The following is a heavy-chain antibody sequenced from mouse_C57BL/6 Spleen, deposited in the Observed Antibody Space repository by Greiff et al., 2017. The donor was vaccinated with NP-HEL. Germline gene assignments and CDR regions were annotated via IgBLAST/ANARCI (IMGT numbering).Heavy chain of an antibody. D-gene: IGHD1-1*01. V-gene: IGHV1-82*01. CDR1: GYAFSNSW. J-gene: IGHJ4*01. Sequence: VQLQQSGPELVKPGASVKISCKASGYAFSNSWMNWVKQRPGKGLEWIGRIYPGDGDTNYNGKFKGKATLTADKSSSTAYMQLSSLTSEDSAVYFCARPLDYGSSYEAMDYWGQGTSVTVSS. CDR2: IYPGDGDT. CDR3: ARPLDYGSSYEAMDY.